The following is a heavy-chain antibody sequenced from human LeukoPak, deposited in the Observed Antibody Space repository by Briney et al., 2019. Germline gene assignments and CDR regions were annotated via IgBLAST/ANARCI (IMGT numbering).Heavy chain of an antibody. CDR1: GFTIGPYA. CDR2: IKADGSGT. CDR3: ATWAFYHNLYV. Sequence: GGSLRLSCAASGFTIGPYAMYWVRQGPGRGLEWVSVIKADGSGTFYADSVRGRFTTSRDNSKNSLYLQMNSLTSEDTALYYCATWAFYHNLYVWGQGTTVIVSS. V-gene: IGHV3-43*02. D-gene: IGHD2/OR15-2a*01. J-gene: IGHJ6*02.